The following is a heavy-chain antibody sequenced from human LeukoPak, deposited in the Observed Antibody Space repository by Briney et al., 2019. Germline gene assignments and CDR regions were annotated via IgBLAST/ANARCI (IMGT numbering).Heavy chain of an antibody. CDR2: IKKDGSET. CDR1: GFTFSSHW. V-gene: IGHV3-7*03. Sequence: GGSLRLSCAASGFTFSSHWMTWVRQAPGKGLEWVAHIKKDGSETHYLDSVKGRFTISRDNAKNSLYLQMESLRAEDTAVYYCARDPDRGGDYYYWGQGTLVTVSS. D-gene: IGHD3-10*01. CDR3: ARDPDRGGDYYY. J-gene: IGHJ4*02.